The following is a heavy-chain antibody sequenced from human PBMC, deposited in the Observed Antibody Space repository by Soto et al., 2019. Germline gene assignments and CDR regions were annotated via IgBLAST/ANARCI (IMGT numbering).Heavy chain of an antibody. CDR1: GGTFSSHA. Sequence: QVQLVQSGAEVKKPGSSVRVSCKASGGTFSSHAFTWVRQAPGQGLEWMGGIRHMFGTPNYAQKFQGRLTITAESGTSYMELRSLRAEDTAVFFCARERDVRDGYSFGLFELWGQGTLVTVSS. CDR3: ARERDVRDGYSFGLFEL. D-gene: IGHD5-18*01. V-gene: IGHV1-69*01. CDR2: IRHMFGTP. J-gene: IGHJ4*02.